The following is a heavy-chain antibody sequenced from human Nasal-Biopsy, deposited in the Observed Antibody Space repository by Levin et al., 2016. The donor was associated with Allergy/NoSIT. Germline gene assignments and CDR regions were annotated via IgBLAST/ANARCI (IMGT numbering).Heavy chain of an antibody. Sequence: SVKVSCKTSGYSFVNNGFSWVRQAPGQGLEWVGAIIPVLGTVDHTGTIRRAQRFQDRVTFTADKFTITAYMEMSGLTSADTAVYYCVVGYGSDPDNWGQGTLVTVSS. CDR2: IIPVLGTVD. CDR1: GYSFVNNG. V-gene: IGHV1-69*10. D-gene: IGHD3-10*01. CDR3: VVGYGSDPDN. J-gene: IGHJ4*02.